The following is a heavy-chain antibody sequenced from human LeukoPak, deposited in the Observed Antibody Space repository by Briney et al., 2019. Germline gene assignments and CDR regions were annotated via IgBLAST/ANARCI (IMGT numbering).Heavy chain of an antibody. D-gene: IGHD2-21*01. J-gene: IGHJ4*02. CDR1: GYTFTGYY. V-gene: IGHV1-2*02. CDR2: INPNSGDT. Sequence: ASVKVSCKASGYTFTGYYMHWVRQAPGQGLEWVGWINPNSGDTNSAQKFQGRVTVTRDTSINTAYMELSRLRSDDTAVYYCARTAEAYCGGDCYLHAVDYWGQGTLVTVSS. CDR3: ARTAEAYCGGDCYLHAVDY.